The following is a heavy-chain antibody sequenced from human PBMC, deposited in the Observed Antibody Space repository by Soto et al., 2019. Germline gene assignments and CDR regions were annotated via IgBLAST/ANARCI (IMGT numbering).Heavy chain of an antibody. CDR1: GFTFSSYA. CDR3: AKGFDYVWGSYRPWYFDL. V-gene: IGHV3-23*01. J-gene: IGHJ2*01. D-gene: IGHD3-16*02. CDR2: IRGGGITT. Sequence: EMQLLESGGGLIQPGGSLRLSCAASGFTFSSYAMDWVRQAPGKGLEWVSTIRGGGITTYYADSVKGRFTISRDNSKKTMYLQMNSLRAEDTAVYYCAKGFDYVWGSYRPWYFDLWGRGTLVTVSS.